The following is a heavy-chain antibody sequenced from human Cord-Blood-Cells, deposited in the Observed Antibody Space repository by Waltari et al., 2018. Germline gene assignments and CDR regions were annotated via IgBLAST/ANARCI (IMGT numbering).Heavy chain of an antibody. D-gene: IGHD6-13*01. CDR3: ARDKSSSSWSDYNWFDP. CDR1: GYTFTGYY. V-gene: IGHV1-2*02. Sequence: QVQLVQSGAEVKKPGASVKVSCKASGYTFTGYYMHWGRQAPGQGLEWMGWINPNGVGTNNARKVQSRVTMTRDTSISTAYMELSRRRADDTAVYYCARDKSSSSWSDYNWFDPWGQGTLVTVSS. J-gene: IGHJ5*02. CDR2: INPNGVGT.